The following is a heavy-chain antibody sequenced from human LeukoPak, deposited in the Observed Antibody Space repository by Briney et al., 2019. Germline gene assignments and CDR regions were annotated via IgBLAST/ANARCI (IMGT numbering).Heavy chain of an antibody. Sequence: HPGGSLRLSCAASGFTFSSYAMNWVRQAPGRGLEWVSGFSGSGGTTYYADSVKGRFTISRDNSKNTLYLQMDSLRAEDTAVYYCAKAIRNLGWYFDLWGRGTLVTVSS. V-gene: IGHV3-23*01. D-gene: IGHD3-3*01. J-gene: IGHJ2*01. CDR3: AKAIRNLGWYFDL. CDR2: FSGSGGTT. CDR1: GFTFSSYA.